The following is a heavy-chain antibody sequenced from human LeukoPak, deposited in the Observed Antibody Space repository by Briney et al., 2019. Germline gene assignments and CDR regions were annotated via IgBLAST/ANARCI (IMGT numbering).Heavy chain of an antibody. Sequence: GGSLRLSCAASGFTFSSYRMKWVRQAPGKGLEWVSSISSTSSYIYYADSVKGRFTPSRDNAKNSLYLQMNSLRAEDTAVYYCARGDYDHFDYWGQGTLVTLSS. CDR3: ARGDYDHFDY. J-gene: IGHJ4*02. CDR1: GFTFSSYR. CDR2: ISSTSSYI. V-gene: IGHV3-21*01. D-gene: IGHD4-17*01.